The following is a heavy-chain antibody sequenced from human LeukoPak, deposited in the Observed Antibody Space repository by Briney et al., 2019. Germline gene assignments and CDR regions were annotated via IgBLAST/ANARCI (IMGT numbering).Heavy chain of an antibody. D-gene: IGHD5-12*01. J-gene: IGHJ4*02. CDR3: ASKRIVATIDDY. CDR1: GGSISSSSYY. V-gene: IGHV4-39*01. Sequence: SETLSLTCTVSGGSISSSSYYWGWIRQPPGKGLEWIGSIYYSGSTYYNPSLKSRVTISVDTSKNQFSLKLSSVTAADTAVYYCASKRIVATIDDYWGQGTLVTVSS. CDR2: IYYSGST.